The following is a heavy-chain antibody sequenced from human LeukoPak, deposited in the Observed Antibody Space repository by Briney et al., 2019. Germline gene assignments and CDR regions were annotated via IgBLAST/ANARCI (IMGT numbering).Heavy chain of an antibody. D-gene: IGHD2-21*02. CDR2: INPDSGGT. Sequence: ASVKVSFKASGYTFTGSYMHWVRQAPGQGLEWMGWINPDSGGTDSAQKFRGRVTMTRDTSISAGYMDLSGLTSDDTAVYYCARAPFCGVDCPPTIDYWGQGTLVTVSS. V-gene: IGHV1-2*02. CDR1: GYTFTGSY. J-gene: IGHJ4*02. CDR3: ARAPFCGVDCPPTIDY.